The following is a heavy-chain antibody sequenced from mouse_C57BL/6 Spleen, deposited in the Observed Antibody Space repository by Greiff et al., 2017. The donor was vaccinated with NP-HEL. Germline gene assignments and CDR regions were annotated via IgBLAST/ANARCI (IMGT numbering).Heavy chain of an antibody. CDR3: ATYSSGYTYSLAY. CDR2: IYPGGGDT. J-gene: IGHJ4*01. Sequence: QVQLQQSGAELVKPGASVKISCKASGYAFSSYWMNWVKQRPGKGLEWIGQIYPGGGDTNYNGKFKGKATLTADQASSTAYMQLSSLTSEDSAVSACATYSSGYTYSLAYWGQGTLVTVSS. V-gene: IGHV1-80*01. D-gene: IGHD3-2*02. CDR1: GYAFSSYW.